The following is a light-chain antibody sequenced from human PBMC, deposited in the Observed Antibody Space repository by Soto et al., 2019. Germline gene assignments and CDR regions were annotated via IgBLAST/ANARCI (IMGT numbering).Light chain of an antibody. CDR1: SSDVGGYNY. Sequence: QSALTQPASVSGSPGQSITISSNGTSSDVGGYNYVSWYQQHPGKAPKLMIYDVSNRPSGVANRFSGSKSGNTASLTISGLQAEDEADYYCSSHTSSSTSYVFGTGTKLTVL. J-gene: IGLJ1*01. CDR2: DVS. CDR3: SSHTSSSTSYV. V-gene: IGLV2-14*01.